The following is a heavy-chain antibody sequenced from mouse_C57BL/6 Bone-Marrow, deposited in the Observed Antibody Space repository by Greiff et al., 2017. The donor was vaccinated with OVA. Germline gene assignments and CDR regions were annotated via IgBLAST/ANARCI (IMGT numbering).Heavy chain of an antibody. Sequence: EVKLVESEGGLVQPGSSMQLSCTASGFTFSDYYMAWVRQVPEKGLEWVANINYDGSSTYYLDSLKSRFIISRDNAKNILYLQMSSLKSEDTATYYCARSYYSNPGWYFDVWGTGTTVTVSS. V-gene: IGHV5-16*01. CDR1: GFTFSDYY. CDR3: ARSYYSNPGWYFDV. CDR2: INYDGSST. J-gene: IGHJ1*03. D-gene: IGHD2-5*01.